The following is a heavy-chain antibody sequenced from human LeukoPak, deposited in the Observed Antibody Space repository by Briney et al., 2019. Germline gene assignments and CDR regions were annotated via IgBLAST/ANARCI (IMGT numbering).Heavy chain of an antibody. D-gene: IGHD3-3*01. CDR2: IKRKTDGGTT. CDR1: GFTLSNAW. Sequence: GGSLRLSCAASGFTLSNAWMSWVRQAPGKGLEWVGRIKRKTDGGTTDYAAPVKGRFTISGDDSENRLYLQMNSLRTDDTAVYYCTTDEWSWGQGTLVTVSS. CDR3: TTDEWS. V-gene: IGHV3-15*01. J-gene: IGHJ4*02.